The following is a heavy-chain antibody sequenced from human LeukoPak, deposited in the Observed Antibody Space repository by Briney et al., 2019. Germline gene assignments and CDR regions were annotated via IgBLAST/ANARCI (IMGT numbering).Heavy chain of an antibody. CDR3: TTDGVGVEGATYDN. Sequence: GGSLRLSCAASGFTFINAWMAWVRQAPGKGLEWVGRIKAKAHGGTIEYAAPVKGRFTISRDDSRNTLYLQMNSLKTEDTAVYYCTTDGVGVEGATYDNWGQGTLVSVSS. J-gene: IGHJ4*02. CDR2: IKAKAHGGTI. D-gene: IGHD1-26*01. V-gene: IGHV3-15*01. CDR1: GFTFINAW.